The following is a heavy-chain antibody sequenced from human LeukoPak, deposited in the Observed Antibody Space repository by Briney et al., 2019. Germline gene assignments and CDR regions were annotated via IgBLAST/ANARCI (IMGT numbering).Heavy chain of an antibody. V-gene: IGHV3-74*01. J-gene: IGHJ4*02. CDR2: INSDATST. CDR3: AKGPYTSSWANYFDY. D-gene: IGHD6-13*01. CDR1: GFTFSIYW. Sequence: GGSLRLSCGASGFTFSIYWMRWVRQAPGKGLVWVSRINSDATSTNYADSVKGRFTISRDNSKNTLYLQMNSLRAEDTAVYYCAKGPYTSSWANYFDYWGQGTLVTVSS.